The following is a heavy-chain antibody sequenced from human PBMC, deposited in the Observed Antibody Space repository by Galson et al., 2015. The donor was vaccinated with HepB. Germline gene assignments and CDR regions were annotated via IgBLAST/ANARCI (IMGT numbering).Heavy chain of an antibody. CDR2: ISWDRSST. Sequence: SLRLSCAASGFTFEDYAMHWVRQAPGKGLGWVSLISWDRSSTYYADSVKGRFAISRDNRKNSLYLQMNSLRAEDTGLYYCAKDIRGDVSSAGGPYFHYWGQGTLVTVSS. J-gene: IGHJ4*02. D-gene: IGHD5-24*01. CDR1: GFTFEDYA. V-gene: IGHV3-43D*04. CDR3: AKDIRGDVSSAGGPYFHY.